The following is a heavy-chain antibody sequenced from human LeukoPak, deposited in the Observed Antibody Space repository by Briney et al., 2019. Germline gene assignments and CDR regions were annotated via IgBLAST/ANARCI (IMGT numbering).Heavy chain of an antibody. CDR3: ARVGVRGVITSFDF. V-gene: IGHV4-4*02. Sequence: SGTLSLTCDVSGDSISSSNWWSWVRQSPVKGLEWIAEIHHSGSTNCNPSLKSRVTISVDKSQNQFSLQLSSVTAADTAVYYCARVGVRGVITSFDFWGQGTLVTVSS. CDR2: IHHSGST. J-gene: IGHJ4*02. D-gene: IGHD3-10*01. CDR1: GDSISSSNW.